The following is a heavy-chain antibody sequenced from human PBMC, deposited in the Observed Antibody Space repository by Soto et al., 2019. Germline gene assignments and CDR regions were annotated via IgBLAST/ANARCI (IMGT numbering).Heavy chain of an antibody. CDR1: GFTFDDYA. J-gene: IGHJ4*02. Sequence: SLRLSFSSSGFTFDDYAMPWVRQAPGKGLEWVSGISWNSGSIGYADSVKGRFTISRDNAKNSLYLQMNSLRAEDTALYYCAKGGHYDFWSGRTFDYWGQGTLVTVSS. CDR2: ISWNSGSI. V-gene: IGHV3-9*01. D-gene: IGHD3-3*01. CDR3: AKGGHYDFWSGRTFDY.